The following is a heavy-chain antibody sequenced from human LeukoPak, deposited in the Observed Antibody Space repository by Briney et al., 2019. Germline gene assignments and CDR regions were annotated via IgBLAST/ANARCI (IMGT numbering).Heavy chain of an antibody. CDR3: ARDRGSSWYVDY. J-gene: IGHJ4*02. CDR2: INPSSAGT. V-gene: IGHV1-2*02. CDR1: GYSFTSYY. D-gene: IGHD6-13*01. Sequence: ASVKVLCKTSGYSFTSYYIHWVRQASGQGLEWMGWINPSSAGTEYAQKFQGRVTMTGDTSISTAYMELSRLRSDDTAVYYCARDRGSSWYVDYWGQGTLVTVSS.